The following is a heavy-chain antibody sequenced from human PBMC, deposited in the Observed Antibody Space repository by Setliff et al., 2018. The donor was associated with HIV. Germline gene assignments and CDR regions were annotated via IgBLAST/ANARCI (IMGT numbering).Heavy chain of an antibody. V-gene: IGHV3-48*04. CDR1: GFTFSSYS. D-gene: IGHD2-21*01. Sequence: GGSLRLSCAGSGFTFSSYSLNWVRQAPGKGLEWVSYVSGRSDSIYYAASVKGRFTISRDNAKNSVLLQMNSLRVEDTAVYYCAREFLSGGSCYNYWGQGTLVTSPQ. J-gene: IGHJ4*02. CDR2: VSGRSDSI. CDR3: AREFLSGGSCYNY.